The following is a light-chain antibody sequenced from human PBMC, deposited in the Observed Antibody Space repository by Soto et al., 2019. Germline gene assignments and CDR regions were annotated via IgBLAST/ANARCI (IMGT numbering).Light chain of an antibody. V-gene: IGKV3-20*01. CDR3: QQYGSSGT. CDR2: GAS. CDR1: QSVVNYQ. J-gene: IGKJ1*01. Sequence: ELSQSPCTLSLSQGERATLSCRTSQSVVNYQLAWYRQKPGQAPRLLIYGASNRATGIPDRFSGSGSGTDFTLTISRLEPEDFAVYYCQQYGSSGTFGQGTKVDIK.